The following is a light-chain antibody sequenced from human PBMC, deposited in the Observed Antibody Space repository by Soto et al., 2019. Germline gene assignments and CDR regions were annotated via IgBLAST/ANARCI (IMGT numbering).Light chain of an antibody. V-gene: IGKV1-5*03. CDR3: QQYNIFPT. CDR2: KAS. Sequence: DIQMTQSPSTLSASVGDRVTITCRASQSISSWLAWYQQKPGKAPTLLLYKASSLESGVPSRFSGSGSGTSLTLTISSLQPDDFATYYCQQYNIFPTFGQGTKLEIK. J-gene: IGKJ1*01. CDR1: QSISSW.